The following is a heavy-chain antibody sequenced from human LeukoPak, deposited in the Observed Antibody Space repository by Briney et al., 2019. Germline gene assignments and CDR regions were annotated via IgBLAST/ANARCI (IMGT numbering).Heavy chain of an antibody. Sequence: ASVKVSCKASGYTFTAYYMHWVRQAPGQGREWMGRINPNSGDTIYAQNFQGRVTVTRDTSISTAYMELSRPRSDDTAVYYCACWGGGNQGHWGQGTLVTVSS. V-gene: IGHV1-2*06. CDR2: INPNSGDT. CDR1: GYTFTAYY. CDR3: ACWGGGNQGH. J-gene: IGHJ4*02. D-gene: IGHD4-23*01.